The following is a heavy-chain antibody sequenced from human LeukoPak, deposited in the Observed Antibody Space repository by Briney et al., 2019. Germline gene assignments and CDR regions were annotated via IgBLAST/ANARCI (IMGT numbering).Heavy chain of an antibody. Sequence: SQTLSLTCAVSGGSISSGGYSWSWIRQPPGKGLEWIGYIYHSGSTYYNPSLKSRVTISVDRSKNQFSLKLSSVTAADTALYYCARADMATVFDFWGRGTLVTVSS. D-gene: IGHD5-24*01. J-gene: IGHJ4*02. CDR1: GGSISSGGYS. CDR2: IYHSGST. CDR3: ARADMATVFDF. V-gene: IGHV4-30-2*01.